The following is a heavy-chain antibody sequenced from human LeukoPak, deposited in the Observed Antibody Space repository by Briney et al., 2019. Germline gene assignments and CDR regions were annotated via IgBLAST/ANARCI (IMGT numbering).Heavy chain of an antibody. CDR2: IYYSGST. Sequence: SETLSLTCTVSGGSISSSSYYWGWIRQPPGKGLEWIGSIYYSGSTYYNPSLKSRVTISVDTSKNQFALKLSSVTAADTAVYYCARADYYGSGSYLARVDYYYYIDVWGKGTTVTISS. J-gene: IGHJ6*03. CDR1: GGSISSSSYY. V-gene: IGHV4-39*06. D-gene: IGHD3-10*01. CDR3: ARADYYGSGSYLARVDYYYYIDV.